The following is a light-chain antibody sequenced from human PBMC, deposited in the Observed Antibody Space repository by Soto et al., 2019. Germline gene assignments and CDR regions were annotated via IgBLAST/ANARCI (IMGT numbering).Light chain of an antibody. CDR3: CSYAGSYDYV. V-gene: IGLV2-11*01. CDR1: SSDVGAYNY. CDR2: DVI. Sequence: QSVTISCTGSSSDVGAYNYVSWYQHNPGKAPKLLIYDVIKRPSGVPDRFSGSKFGKTAYRPISGLKADDEANFYCCSYAGSYDYVCGTGTKVTVL. J-gene: IGLJ1*01.